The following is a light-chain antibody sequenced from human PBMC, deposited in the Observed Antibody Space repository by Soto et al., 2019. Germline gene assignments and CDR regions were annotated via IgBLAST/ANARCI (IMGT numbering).Light chain of an antibody. CDR1: QSVSSSY. V-gene: IGKV3-20*01. CDR3: QQYGSSPQVT. CDR2: GAS. Sequence: EIGLTQSPGTLSLSPGERATLSCRASQSVSSSYLAWYQQKPGQAPRLLIYGASSRATGIPDRFSGSGSGTDFTLTISRLEPEDFAVYYCQQYGSSPQVTFGPGTKVDIK. J-gene: IGKJ3*01.